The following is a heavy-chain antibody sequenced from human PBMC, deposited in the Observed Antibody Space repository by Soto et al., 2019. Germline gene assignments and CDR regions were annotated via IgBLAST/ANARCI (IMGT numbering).Heavy chain of an antibody. CDR2: IYYSGST. CDR3: ARDRGTYGSGSYYGDGMDV. V-gene: IGHV4-31*03. J-gene: IGHJ6*02. D-gene: IGHD3-10*01. Sequence: QVQLQESGPGLVKPSQTLSLTCTVSGGSISSGGYYWSWIRQHPGKGLEWIGYIYYSGSTYYNPSLKSRVTISVDTSKNQFSLKLSYVTAADTAVYYCARDRGTYGSGSYYGDGMDVWGQGTTVTVSS. CDR1: GGSISSGGYY.